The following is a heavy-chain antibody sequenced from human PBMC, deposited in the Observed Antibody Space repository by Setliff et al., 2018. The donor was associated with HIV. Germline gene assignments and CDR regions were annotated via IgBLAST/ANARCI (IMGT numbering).Heavy chain of an antibody. D-gene: IGHD2-2*01. J-gene: IGHJ4*02. CDR2: IYYTGDT. V-gene: IGHV4-30-4*08. CDR1: GGSITNGDHY. Sequence: PSETLSLTCSVSGGSITNGDHYWAWIRQSPGKGLEWIGYIYYTGDTYYSSSFESRVVTSLDTSNNQFSLRVRSVTAADTALYFCARMSISASVYFDYWGQGTLVTVSS. CDR3: ARMSISASVYFDY.